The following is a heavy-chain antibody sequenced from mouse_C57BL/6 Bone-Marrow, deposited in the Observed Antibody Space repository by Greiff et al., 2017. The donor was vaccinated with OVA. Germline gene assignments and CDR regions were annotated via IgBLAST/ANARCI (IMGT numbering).Heavy chain of an antibody. CDR3: ARHGDYGRFFDY. CDR2: ISSGGSYT. CDR1: GFTFSSYG. Sequence: EVQGVESGGDLVKPGGSLKLSCAASGFTFSSYGMSWVRQTPDKRLEWVATISSGGSYTYYPDSVKGRFTISRDNAKNTLYLQMSSLKSEDTAMYYCARHGDYGRFFDYWGQGTTLTVSS. J-gene: IGHJ2*01. D-gene: IGHD1-1*01. V-gene: IGHV5-6*01.